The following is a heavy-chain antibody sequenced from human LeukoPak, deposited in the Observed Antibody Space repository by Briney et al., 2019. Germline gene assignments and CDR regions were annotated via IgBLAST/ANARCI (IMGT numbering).Heavy chain of an antibody. Sequence: SETLSLTCTVSGVSISSSSYYWGWIRQPPGKGLEWIGSIYYSGSTYYNPSLKSRVTISVDRSKNQFSLKLSSVTAADTAVYYCARAGGIEMATIWAWGQGTLVTVSS. D-gene: IGHD5-24*01. CDR2: IYYSGST. CDR3: ARAGGIEMATIWA. J-gene: IGHJ5*02. CDR1: GVSISSSSYY. V-gene: IGHV4-39*07.